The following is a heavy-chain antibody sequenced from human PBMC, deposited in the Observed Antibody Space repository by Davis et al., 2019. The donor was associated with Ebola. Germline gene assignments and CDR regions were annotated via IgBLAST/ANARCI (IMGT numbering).Heavy chain of an antibody. CDR3: ARALHYYDSSGYLGL. Sequence: GSLRLSCAASGFTFSSYGMHWVRQPPGKGLEWIGEINHSGSTNYNPSLKSRVTISVDTSKNQFSLKLSSVTAADTAVYYCARALHYYDSSGYLGLWGQGTLVTVSS. CDR1: GFTFSSYG. D-gene: IGHD3-22*01. V-gene: IGHV4-34*01. J-gene: IGHJ4*02. CDR2: INHSGST.